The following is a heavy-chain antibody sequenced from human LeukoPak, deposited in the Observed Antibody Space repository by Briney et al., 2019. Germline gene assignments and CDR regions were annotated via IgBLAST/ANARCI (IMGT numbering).Heavy chain of an antibody. Sequence: SETQSLTCTVSGGSISGSYWSWIRQPPGKGLEWIGYMYYSGSANYNPSLKSRVTISVDTSKNHSSLKLSSVTAADTAVYYCARRYCSSTSCPFDYWGQGTLVTVSS. J-gene: IGHJ4*02. V-gene: IGHV4-59*01. D-gene: IGHD2-2*01. CDR3: ARRYCSSTSCPFDY. CDR2: MYYSGSA. CDR1: GGSISGSY.